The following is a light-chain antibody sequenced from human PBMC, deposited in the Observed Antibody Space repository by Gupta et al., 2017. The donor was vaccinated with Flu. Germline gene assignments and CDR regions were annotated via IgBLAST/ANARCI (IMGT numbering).Light chain of an antibody. J-gene: IGKJ1*01. Sequence: TLSLSPGERATPSCRASQSVSYYLAWYQQKPGQAPRLLIYDSSNMATGIPARVSCSGSGTAFTLTISSLEPEDFAAYFCHRRMQGPRGWTFGQGTKVEIK. V-gene: IGKV3-11*01. CDR2: DSS. CDR1: QSVSYY. CDR3: HRRMQGPRGWT.